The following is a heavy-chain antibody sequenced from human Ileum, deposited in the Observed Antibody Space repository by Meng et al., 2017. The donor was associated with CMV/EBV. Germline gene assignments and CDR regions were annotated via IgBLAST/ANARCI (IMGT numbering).Heavy chain of an antibody. CDR3: ARGSDDFDY. J-gene: IGHJ4*02. CDR2: IKQDGTEE. Sequence: GESLKISCTAFGFPFSSYQMIWVRQAPGKGLERVANIKQDGTEEHYVDSVKGRFTIFRDNAKNTLYLQMNSLRAEDTAVYYCARGSDDFDYWGQGTLVTVSS. CDR1: GFPFSSYQ. D-gene: IGHD6-6*01. V-gene: IGHV3-7*01.